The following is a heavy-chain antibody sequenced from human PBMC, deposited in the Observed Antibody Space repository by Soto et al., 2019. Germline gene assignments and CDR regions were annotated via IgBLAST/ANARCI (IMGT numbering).Heavy chain of an antibody. V-gene: IGHV1-69*01. D-gene: IGHD3-9*01. CDR3: ATADDYDILTGSLSWFDP. Sequence: QVQLVQSGAEVKKPGSSVKVSCKASGGTFSSYAISWVRQAPGQGLEWMGGIIPIFGTANYAQKFQGRVTITADESTSTAYMELSSLRSDDTAVYYCATADDYDILTGSLSWFDPWGQGTLVTVSS. J-gene: IGHJ5*02. CDR1: GGTFSSYA. CDR2: IIPIFGTA.